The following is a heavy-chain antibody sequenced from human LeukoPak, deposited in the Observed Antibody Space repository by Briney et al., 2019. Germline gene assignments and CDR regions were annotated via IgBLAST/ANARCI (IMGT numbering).Heavy chain of an antibody. CDR3: AGTIVVVLAAIPPFRHAFDI. CDR2: IYHSGST. V-gene: IGHV4-38-2*01. J-gene: IGHJ3*02. D-gene: IGHD2-2*01. Sequence: SETLSLTCAVSGYSISSGYYWGWIRQPPGKGLEWIGSIYHSGSTYYNPSLKSRVTISVDTSKNQFSLKLSSVTAADTAVYYCAGTIVVVLAAIPPFRHAFDIWGQGTMVTVSS. CDR1: GYSISSGYY.